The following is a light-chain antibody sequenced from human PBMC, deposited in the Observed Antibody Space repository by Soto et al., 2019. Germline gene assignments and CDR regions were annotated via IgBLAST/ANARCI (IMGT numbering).Light chain of an antibody. CDR2: AAS. CDR3: QQTFGIFPWT. V-gene: IGKV1-39*01. J-gene: IGKJ1*01. Sequence: DIQMTQSPSSLSASVGDRITITCRASQSIRDYLNWYQHKPGMAPQLLIYAASNLQSGVPSRFSGSGSGTDFTLTITSLQPEDFATYYCQQTFGIFPWTFGQGTRWIS. CDR1: QSIRDY.